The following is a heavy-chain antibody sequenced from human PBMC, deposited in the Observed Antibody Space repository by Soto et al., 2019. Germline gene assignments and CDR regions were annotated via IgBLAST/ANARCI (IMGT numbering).Heavy chain of an antibody. J-gene: IGHJ4*02. Sequence: QITLKESQPTLVKPTQTLTLTCTFSGFSFGVSGVGVGWIRQPPGKALEWLALVFWHDDKRYNPSLRSRLTITKDAPNIQVVVTMANLDPLDTATYFWEHAYAYDFDYWGQGTLVSVSS. V-gene: IGHV2-5*01. CDR3: EHAYAYDFDY. CDR2: VFWHDDK. D-gene: IGHD2-21*01. CDR1: GFSFGVSGVG.